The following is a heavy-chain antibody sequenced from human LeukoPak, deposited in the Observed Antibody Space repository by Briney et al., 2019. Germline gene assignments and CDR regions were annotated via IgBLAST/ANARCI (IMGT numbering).Heavy chain of an antibody. V-gene: IGHV3-23*01. J-gene: IGHJ4*02. CDR3: EANYYDSSGYYYSQDY. CDR2: ISGSGGST. D-gene: IGHD3-22*01. Sequence: GGSLRLSCAASGFTFSSYWMSWVRQAPGKGLEWVSAISGSGGSTYYADSVKGRFTISRDNSKNTLYLQMNSLRAEDTAVYYCEANYYDSSGYYYSQDYWGQGTLVTVSS. CDR1: GFTFSSYW.